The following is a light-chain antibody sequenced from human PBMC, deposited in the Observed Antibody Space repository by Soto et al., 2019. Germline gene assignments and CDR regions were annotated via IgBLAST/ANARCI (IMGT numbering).Light chain of an antibody. CDR2: AAS. J-gene: IGKJ4*01. CDR3: QQASSFPLT. V-gene: IGKV1-12*01. Sequence: DIQLTQAPSFVSAFVGDRVTITCRASQVISSWLAWYQQKPGKAPKLLIYAASSLQSGLPSRFSGSESGTDFTLTISSLQPEDSATDYCQQASSFPLTFGGGTKVEIK. CDR1: QVISSW.